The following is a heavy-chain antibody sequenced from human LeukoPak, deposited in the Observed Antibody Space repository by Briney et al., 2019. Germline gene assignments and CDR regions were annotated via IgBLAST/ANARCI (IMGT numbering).Heavy chain of an antibody. J-gene: IGHJ4*02. D-gene: IGHD1-26*01. Sequence: PGGSLRLSCTASGFTFSSYWMHWVRQAPGKGLVWVSLINSDGSSATYADSVKGRFTISRDNAKNMLYLQMNSLGAEDTAVYFCAREVPRGGSYYEDYWGQGTLVTVSS. CDR2: INSDGSSA. CDR3: AREVPRGGSYYEDY. CDR1: GFTFSSYW. V-gene: IGHV3-74*01.